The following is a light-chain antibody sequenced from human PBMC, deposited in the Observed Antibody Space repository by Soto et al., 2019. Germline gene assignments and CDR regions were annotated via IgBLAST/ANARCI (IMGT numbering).Light chain of an antibody. CDR2: KAS. CDR1: QSISIW. J-gene: IGKJ4*01. CDR3: QQYASYPT. Sequence: DIQMTQSPSTLSASVGDRVTVTCRASQSISIWLAWFQQKPGKAPKLLIYKASNLESGVPSRFSGSGSGTEFTITINSLQPDDLATYYCQQYASYPTFGGGTKVEIK. V-gene: IGKV1-5*03.